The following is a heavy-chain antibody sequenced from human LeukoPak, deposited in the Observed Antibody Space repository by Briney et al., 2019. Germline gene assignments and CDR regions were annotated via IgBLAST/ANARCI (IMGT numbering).Heavy chain of an antibody. V-gene: IGHV4-39*01. J-gene: IGHJ5*02. CDR1: GGSISSSSYY. CDR3: ATSAAPVIAVAVGFWFDP. Sequence: KPSETLSLTCTVSGGSISSSSYYWGWIRQPPGKGLEWIGSIYYSGSTYYNPSLKSRVTISVDTSKNRFSLKLSSVTAADTAVYYCATSAAPVIAVAVGFWFDPWGQGTLVTVSS. D-gene: IGHD6-19*01. CDR2: IYYSGST.